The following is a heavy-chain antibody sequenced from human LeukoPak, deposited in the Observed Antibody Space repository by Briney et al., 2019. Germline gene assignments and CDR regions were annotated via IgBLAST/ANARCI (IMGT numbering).Heavy chain of an antibody. CDR2: IIPIFGTA. J-gene: IGHJ4*02. D-gene: IGHD5-24*01. CDR1: GGTFSSYA. Sequence: SVKVSCKASGGTFSSYAISWVRQAPGQELEWMGGIIPIFGTANYAQKFQGRVTITADESTSTAYMELSSLRSEDTAVYYCARGNGVGWLQFWYFDYWGQGTLVTVSS. V-gene: IGHV1-69*13. CDR3: ARGNGVGWLQFWYFDY.